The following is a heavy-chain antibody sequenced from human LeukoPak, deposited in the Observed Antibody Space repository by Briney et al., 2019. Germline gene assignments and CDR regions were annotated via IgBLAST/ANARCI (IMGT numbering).Heavy chain of an antibody. CDR1: GYTFTSYA. D-gene: IGHD3-22*01. Sequence: ASVKVSCKASGYTFTSYAMHWVRQAPGQRLEWMGWINAGNGNTKYSQKFQGRVTITRDTSASTAYMELSSLRSEDTAVYYCARGGDPPSQYDSSGYFDYWGQGTLVTVSS. CDR2: INAGNGNT. CDR3: ARGGDPPSQYDSSGYFDY. J-gene: IGHJ4*02. V-gene: IGHV1-3*01.